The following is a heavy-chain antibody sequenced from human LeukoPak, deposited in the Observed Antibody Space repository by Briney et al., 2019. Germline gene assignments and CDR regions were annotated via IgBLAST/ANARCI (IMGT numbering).Heavy chain of an antibody. V-gene: IGHV4-39*01. CDR3: ARHFAGRYDFWSGHNWFDP. D-gene: IGHD3-3*01. J-gene: IGHJ5*02. Sequence: SETLSLTCTVSGGSISSSSYYWGWIRQPPGKGLEWIGSIYYSGSTYYNPSLKSRVTISVDTSKNQFSLKLSSVTAADTAVYYCARHFAGRYDFWSGHNWFDPWGQGTLVTVPS. CDR2: IYYSGST. CDR1: GGSISSSSYY.